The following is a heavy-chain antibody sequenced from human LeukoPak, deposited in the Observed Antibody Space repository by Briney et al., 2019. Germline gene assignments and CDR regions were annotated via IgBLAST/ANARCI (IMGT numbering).Heavy chain of an antibody. CDR3: ARAPAHYYYYYYMDV. Sequence: SETLSLTCTVSGYSISSAYYWGWIRQPAGKGLEWIGRIYTSGSTNYNPSLKSRVTMSVDTSKNQFSLKLSSVTAADTAVYYCARAPAHYYYYYYMDVWGKGTTVTVSS. CDR1: GYSISSAYY. CDR2: IYTSGST. V-gene: IGHV4-4*07. J-gene: IGHJ6*03.